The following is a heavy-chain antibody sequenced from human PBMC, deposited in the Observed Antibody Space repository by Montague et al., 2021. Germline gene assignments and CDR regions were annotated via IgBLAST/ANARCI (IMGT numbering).Heavy chain of an antibody. V-gene: IGHV3-21*01. D-gene: IGHD6-6*01. CDR1: GFTFSYYS. CDR3: ARYEVASSRSSIDY. Sequence: SLRLSWAASGFTFSYYSMLWVRQAPGQGLQWVSSIDSSSSYIFYVDSLKGRFTISRDNAKNSLSLQISSLRADDTGVYYCARYEVASSRSSIDYWGRGTLVTVSS. CDR2: IDSSSSYI. J-gene: IGHJ4*02.